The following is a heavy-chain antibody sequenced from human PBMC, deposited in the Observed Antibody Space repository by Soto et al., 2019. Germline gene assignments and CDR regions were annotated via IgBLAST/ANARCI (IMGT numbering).Heavy chain of an antibody. CDR1: GGSFGKSA. Sequence: SVKVSCKASGGSFGKSAINWVRQTPGQGLEWLGGFIPVYRTLNYAQKFQGRVTITADESTGTAYMTLSSLASADTAVYYCATGVIWIGYFTVDSWGQGTRVTVSS. CDR3: ATGVIWIGYFTVDS. CDR2: FIPVYRTL. J-gene: IGHJ4*02. V-gene: IGHV1-69*13. D-gene: IGHD3-3*01.